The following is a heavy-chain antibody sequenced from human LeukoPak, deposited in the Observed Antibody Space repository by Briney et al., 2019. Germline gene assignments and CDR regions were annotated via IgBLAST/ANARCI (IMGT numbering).Heavy chain of an antibody. CDR2: ISGSGGST. Sequence: GGSLRLSCAASGFTFSSYAMSWVRQAPGKGLEWVSAISGSGGSTYYADSVKGRFTISRDKSKNTLYLQMNSLRAEDTAVYYCAKDRFVDTAWLRWYLDYWGQGTLVTVSS. J-gene: IGHJ4*02. CDR1: GFTFSSYA. CDR3: AKDRFVDTAWLRWYLDY. D-gene: IGHD5-18*01. V-gene: IGHV3-23*01.